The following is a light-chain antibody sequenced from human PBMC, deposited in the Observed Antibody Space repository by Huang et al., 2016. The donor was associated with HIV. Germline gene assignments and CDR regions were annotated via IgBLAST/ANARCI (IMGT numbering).Light chain of an antibody. Sequence: DIQMTQSPSSLSASVGDRVTITCRASQRISTYLNWYQQKPGKAPKLLIYRSSNLQRGVPSRFSGSGSGTDLTLTISSLQPEDFATYYCQQSYSAPPWTFGQGTRVEIK. J-gene: IGKJ1*01. CDR3: QQSYSAPPWT. CDR2: RSS. CDR1: QRISTY. V-gene: IGKV1-39*01.